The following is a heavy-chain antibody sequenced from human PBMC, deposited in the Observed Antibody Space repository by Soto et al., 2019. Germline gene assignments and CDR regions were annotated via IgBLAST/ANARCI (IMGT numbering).Heavy chain of an antibody. CDR3: ASMAYYYYGMDV. CDR1: CGSISSGGYY. V-gene: IGHV4-31*03. CDR2: IYYSGST. J-gene: IGHJ6*02. Sequence: QVQLQESGPGLVKPSQTLSLTCTVSCGSISSGGYYWSWIRQHPGKGLEWIGYIYYSGSTYYNPSLKSRATVSVATSKNRFSLELRSVNAADTAVYYCASMAYYYYGMDVWGQGTTVAVSS.